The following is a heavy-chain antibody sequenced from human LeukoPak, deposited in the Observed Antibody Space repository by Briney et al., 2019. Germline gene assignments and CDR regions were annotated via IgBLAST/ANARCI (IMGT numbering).Heavy chain of an antibody. CDR3: ARDSLYSPLDY. J-gene: IGHJ4*02. CDR2: INRNGDST. Sequence: GGSLRLSCAASGFTFDDYGMSWVRQGPGKGLEWVSAINRNGDSTGYADSVKGLFTISRDNSKNTVYLQMNSLRADDTAVYYCARDSLYSPLDYWGQGTLVTVSS. V-gene: IGHV3-20*04. CDR1: GFTFDDYG. D-gene: IGHD1-26*01.